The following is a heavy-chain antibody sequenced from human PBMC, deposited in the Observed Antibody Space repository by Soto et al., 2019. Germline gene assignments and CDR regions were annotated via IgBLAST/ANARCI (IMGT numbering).Heavy chain of an antibody. Sequence: QVQLVQSGAEVKKPGASVRVSCKASDYTFTSFGLSWVRQAPGQGLEWMGWINTYNGNTNYAQNLQGRVTMTTDTSTSTAYLELRSLRSDDTAVYYCSRELHDSVYGEFGYWGQGTLVTVSS. CDR3: SRELHDSVYGEFGY. J-gene: IGHJ4*02. CDR1: DYTFTSFG. D-gene: IGHD4-17*01. CDR2: INTYNGNT. V-gene: IGHV1-18*01.